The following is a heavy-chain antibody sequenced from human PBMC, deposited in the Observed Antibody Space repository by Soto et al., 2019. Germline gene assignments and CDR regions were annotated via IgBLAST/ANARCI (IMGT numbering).Heavy chain of an antibody. CDR3: AKGPAGSRHNWYYFDY. D-gene: IGHD1-20*01. V-gene: IGHV3-9*01. CDR1: GFTFDDYA. CDR2: ITWNSGSI. Sequence: PGGSLGLSCAASGFTFDDYAMHWARQVPGKGLEWVSGITWNSGSIVYADSVKGRFTISRDNAKNSLYLQMNSLRAEDTALYYCAKGPAGSRHNWYYFDYWGQGTLVTVSS. J-gene: IGHJ4*02.